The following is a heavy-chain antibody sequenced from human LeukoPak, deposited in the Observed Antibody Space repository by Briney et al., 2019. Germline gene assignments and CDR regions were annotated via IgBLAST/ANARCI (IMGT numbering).Heavy chain of an antibody. J-gene: IGHJ4*02. Sequence: PGGSLRLSCAASGFTFSSYGMHWVRQAPGKGLEWVAFIRYDGSNKYYADSVKGRFTISRDNSKNTLYLQMNSLRAEDTAVYYCARVADYGDQFDYFDYWGQGTLITVSS. D-gene: IGHD4-17*01. CDR1: GFTFSSYG. V-gene: IGHV3-30*02. CDR3: ARVADYGDQFDYFDY. CDR2: IRYDGSNK.